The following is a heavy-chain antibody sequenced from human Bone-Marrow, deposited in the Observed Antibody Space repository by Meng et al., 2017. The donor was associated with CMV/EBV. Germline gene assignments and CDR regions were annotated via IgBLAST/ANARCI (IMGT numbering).Heavy chain of an antibody. CDR2: MNPNSGNT. V-gene: IGHV1-8*01. CDR1: GYTFTSYD. D-gene: IGHD3-3*01. Sequence: ASVKVSCKASGYTFTSYDINWVRQATGQGLEWMGWMNPNSGNTGYAQKFQGRVTMTRNTSISTAYMVLSSLRSEDTAVYYCARASYDFWSGYYLYYYYYYGMDVWGQGTTVTVSS. J-gene: IGHJ6*02. CDR3: ARASYDFWSGYYLYYYYYYGMDV.